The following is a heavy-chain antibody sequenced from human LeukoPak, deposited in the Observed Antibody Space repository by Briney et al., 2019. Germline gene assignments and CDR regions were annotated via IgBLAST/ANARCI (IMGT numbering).Heavy chain of an antibody. CDR3: ARGFLWFGESRPRYLDF. CDR2: IGAVGDT. V-gene: IGHV3-13*01. CDR1: GFTFSSSD. D-gene: IGHD3-10*01. Sequence: PGGSLRLSCAASGFTFSSSDMHWVRQARGKGLEWVSAIGAVGDTYYPGSVKGRFTVSRGNAKNSLYLQMNSLRAGDTAVYYCARGFLWFGESRPRYLDFWGRGTLVTVSS. J-gene: IGHJ2*01.